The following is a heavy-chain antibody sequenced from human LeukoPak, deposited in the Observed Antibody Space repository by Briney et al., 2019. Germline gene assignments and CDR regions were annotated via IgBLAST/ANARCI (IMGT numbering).Heavy chain of an antibody. CDR1: GGSISSDY. Sequence: SETLSLTCTVSGGSISSDYWSWIRQPPGKGLEWIGYIYYRGSTNYNPSLKSRVTISVDTSKNQFSLKLSSVTAANTAVYYCARLSGYSSGHYYSDYWGQGTLVTVSS. D-gene: IGHD3-22*01. V-gene: IGHV4-59*01. CDR3: ARLSGYSSGHYYSDY. J-gene: IGHJ4*02. CDR2: IYYRGST.